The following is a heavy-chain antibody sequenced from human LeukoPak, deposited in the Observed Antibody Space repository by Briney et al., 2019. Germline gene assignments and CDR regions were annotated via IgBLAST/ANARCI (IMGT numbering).Heavy chain of an antibody. CDR2: ISSSSTII. D-gene: IGHD4-23*01. Sequence: GGSLRLSCAASGFTFSNYGMNWVRQAPGKGLEWVSYISSSSTIIYYADSVKGRFTISRDNSKNTLYLQMNSLRAEDTAVYYCARRGDGGRSFDYWGQGTLVTVSS. CDR3: ARRGDGGRSFDY. CDR1: GFTFSNYG. V-gene: IGHV3-48*01. J-gene: IGHJ4*02.